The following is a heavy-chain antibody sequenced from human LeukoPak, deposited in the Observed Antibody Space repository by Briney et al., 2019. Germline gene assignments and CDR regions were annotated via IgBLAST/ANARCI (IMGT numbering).Heavy chain of an antibody. Sequence: ASVKVSCKASGYTFTSYDINWVRQATGQGLEWMGWMNPNSGNTGYAQKFQGRVTMTTDTSTSTAYMELRSLRSDDTAVYYCARLGRDSGYYSDYWGQGTLVTVSS. CDR3: ARLGRDSGYYSDY. D-gene: IGHD3-22*01. V-gene: IGHV1-8*01. CDR1: GYTFTSYD. CDR2: MNPNSGNT. J-gene: IGHJ4*02.